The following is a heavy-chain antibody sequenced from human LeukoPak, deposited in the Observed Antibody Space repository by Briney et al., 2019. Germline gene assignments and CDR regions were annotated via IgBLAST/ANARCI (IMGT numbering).Heavy chain of an antibody. CDR3: AREKVDATVAGTGGFDC. Sequence: GGSLRLSCAGSGFTFSDYYMSWIRQAPGKRLEWISYINNNGSDTNYADSVKGRFTISRDNAKNSLYMHMNSLRVEDTAVYYCAREKVDATVAGTGGFDCRGLGTLVSVSS. J-gene: IGHJ4*02. CDR1: GFTFSDYY. D-gene: IGHD6-19*01. V-gene: IGHV3-11*06. CDR2: INNNGSDT.